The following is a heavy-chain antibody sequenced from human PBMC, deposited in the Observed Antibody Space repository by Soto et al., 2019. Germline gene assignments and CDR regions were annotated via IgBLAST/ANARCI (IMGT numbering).Heavy chain of an antibody. CDR3: ARGDSTDCSNGVCSFFYNHDMDV. J-gene: IGHJ6*02. V-gene: IGHV1-2*04. CDR1: GYSFTDYH. CDR2: INPKSGGT. Sequence: ASVKVSCKASGYSFTDYHIHWVRQAPGQGLEWLGRINPKSGGTSTAQKFQGWVTMTTDTSISTASMELTRLTADDTAIYYCARGDSTDCSNGVCSFFYNHDMDVWGQGTTVTVSS. D-gene: IGHD2-8*01.